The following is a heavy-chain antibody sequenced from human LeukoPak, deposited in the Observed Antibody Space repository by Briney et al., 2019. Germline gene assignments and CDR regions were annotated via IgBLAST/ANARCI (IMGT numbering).Heavy chain of an antibody. CDR3: AIGIAAAGKPLIFY. CDR2: ISAYNSNT. D-gene: IGHD6-13*01. Sequence: ASVKVSCKASGYTITSYGISWVRQAPGQGLEWMGWISAYNSNTNYAQKLQGRVTMTTDTSTSTAYMELRSLRSDDTAVYYCAIGIAAAGKPLIFYWGQGTLVTVSS. J-gene: IGHJ4*02. CDR1: GYTITSYG. V-gene: IGHV1-18*01.